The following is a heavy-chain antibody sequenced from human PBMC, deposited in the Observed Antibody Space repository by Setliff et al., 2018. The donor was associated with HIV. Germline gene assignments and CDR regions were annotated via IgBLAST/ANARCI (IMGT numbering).Heavy chain of an antibody. Sequence: PSETLSLTCTVSDSGTDYWSWLRQPAGQGLEWIGRVSSRGDTNYNPSLKSRVTMSVDTSKNQFSLKLTSVTASDTAVYYCARAAAGNTGPFDLWGQGSPVTVSS. V-gene: IGHV4-4*07. J-gene: IGHJ4*02. CDR2: VSSRGDT. D-gene: IGHD3-10*01. CDR1: DSGTDY. CDR3: ARAAAGNTGPFDL.